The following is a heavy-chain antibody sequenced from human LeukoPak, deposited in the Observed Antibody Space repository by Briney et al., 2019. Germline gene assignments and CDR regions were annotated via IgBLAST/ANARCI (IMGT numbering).Heavy chain of an antibody. Sequence: GGSLRLSCAASGFTFSSYTTNWVRQAPGKGLEWVAVIWYDGSHANYADAVKGRFTISRDNSKNTLYLQMNSPRAEDTAVYYCARDRGYSSRWNFGKDYYMDVWGKGTMVTVSS. V-gene: IGHV3-33*08. CDR1: GFTFSSYT. CDR3: ARDRGYSSRWNFGKDYYMDV. J-gene: IGHJ6*03. CDR2: IWYDGSHA. D-gene: IGHD6-13*01.